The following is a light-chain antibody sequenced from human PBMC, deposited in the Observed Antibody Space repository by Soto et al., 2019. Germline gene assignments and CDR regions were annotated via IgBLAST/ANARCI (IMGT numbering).Light chain of an antibody. CDR3: GTWDSRLRVVV. CDR2: DNN. V-gene: IGLV1-51*01. Sequence: QSVLTQPPSVSAAPRQKVAISCSGSSSNIGNNYVSWYHRVPGSAPKLLIYDNNERPSGIPDRFSGSKSGTSATLDITGLPTGDEGDYYCGTWDSRLRVVVFGGGTKVTVL. CDR1: SSNIGNNY. J-gene: IGLJ2*01.